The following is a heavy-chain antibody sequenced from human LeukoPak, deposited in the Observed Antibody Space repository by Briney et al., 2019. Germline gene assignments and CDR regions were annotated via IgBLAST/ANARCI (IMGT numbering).Heavy chain of an antibody. CDR1: GFTFKNSW. CDR2: MDADGSNT. Sequence: GGSLRLSCVASGFTFKNSWMHWVRQAPGKGLVWVSRMDADGSNTHYVDSVKGRFTISRDNAKDTLYLQMNSLRVEDTAVYYCVRGGWYLYNAHDIWGQGTLVTVSS. D-gene: IGHD6-19*01. V-gene: IGHV3-74*01. CDR3: VRGGWYLYNAHDI. J-gene: IGHJ3*02.